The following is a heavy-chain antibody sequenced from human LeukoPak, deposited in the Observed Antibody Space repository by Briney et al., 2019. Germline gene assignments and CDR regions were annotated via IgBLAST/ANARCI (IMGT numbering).Heavy chain of an antibody. CDR2: MNPNSGNT. J-gene: IGHJ6*03. CDR3: ARNDFWSGYPGSYMDV. CDR1: GYTFTSYD. V-gene: IGHV1-8*03. Sequence: ASVKVSCKASGYTFTSYDIKWVRQATGQGLEGMGWMNPNSGNTGYAQKLQGRVTITRNTSIGTAYMELSSLRSEDTAVYYCARNDFWSGYPGSYMDVWGKGTTVTVSS. D-gene: IGHD3-3*01.